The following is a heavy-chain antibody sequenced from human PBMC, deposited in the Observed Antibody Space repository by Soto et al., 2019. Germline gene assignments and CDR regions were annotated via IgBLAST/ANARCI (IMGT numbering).Heavy chain of an antibody. J-gene: IGHJ4*02. V-gene: IGHV3-48*01. Sequence: EVQLVESGGGLVQPGGSLRLSCAASGFTFSTYSMKWVRQAPGKGLEWVSYISSGSSTISYADSVKGRFTTSRDNAKKSLYLQMNSLRAEDTAVYYCASHDYGDYVDYWGQGTLVTVSS. CDR2: ISSGSSTI. CDR1: GFTFSTYS. CDR3: ASHDYGDYVDY. D-gene: IGHD4-17*01.